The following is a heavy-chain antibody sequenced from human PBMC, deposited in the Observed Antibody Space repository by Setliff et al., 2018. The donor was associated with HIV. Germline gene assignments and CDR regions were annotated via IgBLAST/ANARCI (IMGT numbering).Heavy chain of an antibody. CDR3: GRVDGSFYTFDI. CDR2: IIPILGIA. V-gene: IGHV1-69*10. J-gene: IGHJ3*02. D-gene: IGHD3-3*02. Sequence: ASVKVSCKASGYTFTTYTIHWVRQAPGQGLEWMGGIIPILGIANYAQKFQGRVTITADKSTSTAYMELSSLRSEDTAVYYCGRVDGSFYTFDIWGQGTMVTVSS. CDR1: GYTFTTYT.